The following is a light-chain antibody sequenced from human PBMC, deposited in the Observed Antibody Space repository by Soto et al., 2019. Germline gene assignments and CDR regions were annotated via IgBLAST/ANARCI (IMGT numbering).Light chain of an antibody. CDR1: SGSVSTNYY. CDR2: STN. V-gene: IGLV8-61*01. CDR3: VLYMGSGIWV. Sequence: QAVVTQEPSFSVSPGGTVTLTCGLSSGSVSTNYYPSWYQQTPGQAPRTLIYSTNTRSSGVPDRFSGSILGNKAALTITGXXXXXESDYYCVLYMGSGIWVFGGGTKLTVL. J-gene: IGLJ3*02.